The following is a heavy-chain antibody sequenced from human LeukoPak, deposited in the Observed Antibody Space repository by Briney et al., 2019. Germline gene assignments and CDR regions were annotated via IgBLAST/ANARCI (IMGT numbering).Heavy chain of an antibody. CDR2: ISSSSTYI. V-gene: IGHV3-21*01. CDR3: ARWEESMAAAGLDY. Sequence: GGSLRLSCAASRFTFSSYIMNWVRQAPGKGLEWVSSISSSSTYIFYADSVKGRFTISRDNAKNSVYLQMNSLRAEGAALYYCARWEESMAAAGLDYWGQGILVTVSS. D-gene: IGHD6-13*01. CDR1: RFTFSSYI. J-gene: IGHJ4*02.